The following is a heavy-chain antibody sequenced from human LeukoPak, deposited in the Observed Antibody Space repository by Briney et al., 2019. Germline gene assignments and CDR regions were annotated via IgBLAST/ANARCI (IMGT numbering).Heavy chain of an antibody. CDR1: GYTFTSDY. J-gene: IGHJ3*02. CDR3: ARKDRFEAFDI. V-gene: IGHV1-46*01. Sequence: ASVTVSCKASGYTFTSDYMNWVRQAPGQGLEWMGIIIPSSGSTSSAQKFQGRGTMTRDTSTSTVSMELSSLRSEDTALYYCARKDRFEAFDIWGQGTMLIVSS. CDR2: IIPSSGST.